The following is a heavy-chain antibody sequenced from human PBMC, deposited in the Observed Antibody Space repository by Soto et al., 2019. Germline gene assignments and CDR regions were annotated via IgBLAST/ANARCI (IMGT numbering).Heavy chain of an antibody. Sequence: QVQLQESGPGLVKPSETLSLTCTVSGDSITTGNSISSYFWSWIRQPPGKGLERIGYVHYTGSTNYTPSLKSRVTISLDTSKNQYSLRLTSVTAADTAVYFCARRVRGGSEYFDYWGQGTLVTVSS. CDR3: ARRVRGGSEYFDY. D-gene: IGHD3-10*01. V-gene: IGHV4-61*01. J-gene: IGHJ4*02. CDR2: VHYTGST. CDR1: GDSITTGNSISSYF.